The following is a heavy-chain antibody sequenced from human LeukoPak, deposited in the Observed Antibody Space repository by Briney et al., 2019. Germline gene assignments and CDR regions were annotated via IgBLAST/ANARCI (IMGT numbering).Heavy chain of an antibody. CDR2: ISFSGST. D-gene: IGHD3-3*02. CDR1: GGSITSSPYY. V-gene: IGHV4-39*07. J-gene: IGHJ4*02. Sequence: SETLSLTCTVSGGSITSSPYYWGWIRQPPGKGLGWIGSISFSGSTFYNPSLEGRVTVSRDTSKNQLSLKVNSVTAADTAVYYCARIHGGIWGQGTLVTVSS. CDR3: ARIHGGI.